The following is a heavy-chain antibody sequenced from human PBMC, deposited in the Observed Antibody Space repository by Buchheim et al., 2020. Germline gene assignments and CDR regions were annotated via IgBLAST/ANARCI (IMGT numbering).Heavy chain of an antibody. CDR1: GFTFSDFA. Sequence: EVHLLESGGGLVQPGGSLRLSCVASGFTFSDFAMSWVRQAPGKGLEWVSSISASGGATYYADSVKSRFTISRDNSENTLFLQMNSLRAEDTALYYCARDPIVATITWFFFDFWGQGTL. CDR2: ISASGGAT. V-gene: IGHV3-23*01. D-gene: IGHD5-12*01. J-gene: IGHJ4*02. CDR3: ARDPIVATITWFFFDF.